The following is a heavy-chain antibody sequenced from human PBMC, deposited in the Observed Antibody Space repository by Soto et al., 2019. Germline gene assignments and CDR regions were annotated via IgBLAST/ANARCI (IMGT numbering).Heavy chain of an antibody. D-gene: IGHD4-17*01. Sequence: ASLKVSCKASVYTFTSYGISWVRQAPGQGLEWMGWISAYNGNTNYAQKLQGRVTMTTDTSTSTAYMELRSLRSDDTAVYYCARDPHGDPSDAFAIWGQGTMVTVSS. J-gene: IGHJ3*02. V-gene: IGHV1-18*01. CDR1: VYTFTSYG. CDR3: ARDPHGDPSDAFAI. CDR2: ISAYNGNT.